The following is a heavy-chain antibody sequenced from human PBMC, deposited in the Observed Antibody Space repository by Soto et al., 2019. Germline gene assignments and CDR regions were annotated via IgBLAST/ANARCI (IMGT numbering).Heavy chain of an antibody. J-gene: IGHJ6*02. D-gene: IGHD6-6*01. CDR2: ISYDGSNK. Sequence: PGGSLRLSXAASGFTFSSYGMHWVRQAPGKGLEWVAVISYDGSNKYYADSVKGRFTISRDNSKNTLYLQMNSLRAEDTAVYYCAKDSSIAARRRYYYYGMDVWGQGTTVTVSS. CDR1: GFTFSSYG. CDR3: AKDSSIAARRRYYYYGMDV. V-gene: IGHV3-30*18.